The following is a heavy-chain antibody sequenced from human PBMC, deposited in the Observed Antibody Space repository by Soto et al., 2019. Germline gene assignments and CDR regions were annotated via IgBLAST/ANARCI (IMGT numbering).Heavy chain of an antibody. V-gene: IGHV4-39*01. J-gene: IGHJ4*02. Sequence: QLQLQESGPGLVKPSETLSLTCNVSGASISSSPYAWGWIRQSAGKGLEWIETIDYGGTIYYNPSLKSRITISLDTSKNQIALRLSSVTAADTAVYYCARHVHNQGYEYYFASWGQGTLVTVSS. CDR3: ARHVHNQGYEYYFAS. D-gene: IGHD3-3*01. CDR1: GASISSSPYA. CDR2: IDYGGTI.